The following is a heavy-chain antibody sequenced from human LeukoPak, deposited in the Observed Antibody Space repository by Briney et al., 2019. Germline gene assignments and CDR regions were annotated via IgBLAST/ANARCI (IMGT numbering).Heavy chain of an antibody. CDR2: MNPNSGNT. CDR1: GGTFSSYA. V-gene: IGHV1-8*02. J-gene: IGHJ4*02. D-gene: IGHD2-2*01. Sequence: ASVKVSCKASGGTFSSYAISWVRQAPGQGLEWMGWMNPNSGNTGYAQKFQGRVTMTRNTSISTAYMELSSLRSEDTAVYYCARSTGAYCSSTSCYVGYWGQGTLVTVSS. CDR3: ARSTGAYCSSTSCYVGY.